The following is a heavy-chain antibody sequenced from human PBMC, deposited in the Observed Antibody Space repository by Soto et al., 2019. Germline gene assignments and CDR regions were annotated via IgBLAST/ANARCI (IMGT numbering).Heavy chain of an antibody. D-gene: IGHD3-3*01. CDR2: IGTHNGDT. CDR1: GYTFNTYG. Sequence: QVQLVQSGTEVKKPGASVKVSCKASGYTFNTYGLIWVRQAPGQGLERGGWIGTHNGDTTYAQNFQGRVTMTIDTSTTTSYMELRRLTSDDTAMYFCARDWRGAEGFDPWGQGTLVTVSS. J-gene: IGHJ5*02. V-gene: IGHV1-18*01. CDR3: ARDWRGAEGFDP.